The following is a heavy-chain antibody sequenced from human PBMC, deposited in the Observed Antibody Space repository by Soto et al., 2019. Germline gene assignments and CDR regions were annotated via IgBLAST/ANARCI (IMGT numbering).Heavy chain of an antibody. V-gene: IGHV3-23*01. D-gene: IGHD3-22*01. CDR3: ARGRTYYYDSSGYYPLDY. Sequence: GGSLRLSCAASGFTFSNYAMNWVRQAPGKGLEWVSGISGSGSSTYYADSVKGRFTISRDNSKNTLYLQMNSLRAEDTAVYYCARGRTYYYDSSGYYPLDYWGQGTLVTVSS. J-gene: IGHJ4*02. CDR1: GFTFSNYA. CDR2: ISGSGSST.